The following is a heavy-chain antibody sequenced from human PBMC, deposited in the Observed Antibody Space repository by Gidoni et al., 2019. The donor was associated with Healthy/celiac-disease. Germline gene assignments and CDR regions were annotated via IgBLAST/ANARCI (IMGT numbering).Heavy chain of an antibody. D-gene: IGHD6-6*01. CDR3: AKGDEYSEYFDL. CDR2: ISYDGSNK. V-gene: IGHV3-30*18. CDR1: GFTFSSYC. Sequence: QVQLVESGGGVVQPGRSLRLSCAASGFTFSSYCMHWARQAPGKGLEWVAVISYDGSNKYYADSVKGRFTISRDNSKNTLYLQMNSLRAEDTAVYYCAKGDEYSEYFDLWGRGTLVTVSS. J-gene: IGHJ2*01.